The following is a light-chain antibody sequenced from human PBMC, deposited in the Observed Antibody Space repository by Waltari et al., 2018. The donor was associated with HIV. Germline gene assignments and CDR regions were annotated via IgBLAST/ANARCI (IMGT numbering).Light chain of an antibody. V-gene: IGLV2-14*01. CDR1: SSDVGRFDH. Sequence: QSALTQPRSVSGSPGQSVTISCSGSSSDVGRFDHVSWYQRHPDRAPKLMIYEVSNRPSGVSNRFSGSKSGNTASLTISGLQAEDEADYYCSSYTSSSYVFGTGTKVTVL. CDR3: SSYTSSSYV. J-gene: IGLJ1*01. CDR2: EVS.